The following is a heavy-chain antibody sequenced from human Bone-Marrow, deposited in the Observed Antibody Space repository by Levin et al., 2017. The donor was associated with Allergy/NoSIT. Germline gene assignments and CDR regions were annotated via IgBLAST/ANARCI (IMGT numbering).Heavy chain of an antibody. D-gene: IGHD5-12*01. CDR2: IIPIFGTA. V-gene: IGHV1-69*13. Sequence: ASVKVSCKASGGTFSSYAISWVRQAPGQGLEWMGGIIPIFGTANYAQKFQGRVTITADESTSTAYMELSSLRSEDTAVYYCARDKDSGYDENLLFDYWGQGTLVTVSS. CDR1: GGTFSSYA. CDR3: ARDKDSGYDENLLFDY. J-gene: IGHJ4*02.